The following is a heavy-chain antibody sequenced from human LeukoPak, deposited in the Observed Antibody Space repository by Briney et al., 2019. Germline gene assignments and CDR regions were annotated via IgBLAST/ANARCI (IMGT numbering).Heavy chain of an antibody. CDR3: ARDYRSYSYGRGALDI. CDR1: GFTFSSYG. CDR2: IWYDGSNK. D-gene: IGHD5-18*01. J-gene: IGHJ3*02. V-gene: IGHV3-33*01. Sequence: PGGSLRLSCAASGFTFSSYGMHWVRQAPGKGLEWVAVIWYDGSNKYYADSVKGRFTISRDNSKNTLYLQMNSLRAEDTAVYYCARDYRSYSYGRGALDIWGQGTMVTVSS.